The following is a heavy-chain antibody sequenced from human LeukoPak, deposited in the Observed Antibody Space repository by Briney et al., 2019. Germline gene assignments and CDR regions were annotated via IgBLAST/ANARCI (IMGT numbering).Heavy chain of an antibody. D-gene: IGHD1-26*01. CDR1: GFTFSSYG. V-gene: IGHV3-30*02. CDR2: IRYDGSNK. CDR3: AKAAVGGAYYYYCMDV. Sequence: GGSLRLSCAASGFTFSSYGMHWVRQAPGKGLEWVAFIRYDGSNKYYADSVKGRFTISRDNSKNTLYLQMNSLRAEDTAVYYCAKAAVGGAYYYYCMDVWGKGTTVTVSS. J-gene: IGHJ6*03.